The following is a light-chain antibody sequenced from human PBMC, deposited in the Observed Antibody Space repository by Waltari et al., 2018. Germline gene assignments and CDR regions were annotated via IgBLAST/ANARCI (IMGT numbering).Light chain of an antibody. V-gene: IGKV2-28*01. CDR3: MQAQELPFT. Sequence: IVLTQSPRSLPVTPGETASISCRSSPSVVEGNGHNFLHWEVQKPGQSPQLLIYLISGRASGVPDRFRGGGSGTDFTLEISRVEAEDVGFYYCMQAQELPFTFGQGTQLEIK. CDR1: PSVVEGNGHNF. J-gene: IGKJ2*01. CDR2: LIS.